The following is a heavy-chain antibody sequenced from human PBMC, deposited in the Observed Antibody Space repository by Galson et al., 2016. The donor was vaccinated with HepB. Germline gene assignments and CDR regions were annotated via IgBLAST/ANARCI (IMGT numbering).Heavy chain of an antibody. D-gene: IGHD6-13*01. CDR1: GYKFTSYW. V-gene: IGHV5-51*01. CDR2: IYPGDSDT. J-gene: IGHJ4*02. CDR3: ARHELHSNSWYMDS. Sequence: QSGAEVKKPGESLKISCQGSGYKFTSYWIGWVRQVPGKGLEWTGTIYPGDSDTRYSPSFQGQVTISVDKSISTAYLQWSSLKASDSAMYYCARHELHSNSWYMDSWGQGTLVTVSS.